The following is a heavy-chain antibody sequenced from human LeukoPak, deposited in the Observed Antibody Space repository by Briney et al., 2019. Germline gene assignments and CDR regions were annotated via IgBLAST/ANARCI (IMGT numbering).Heavy chain of an antibody. Sequence: GGSLRLSCAASGFTFSSYGMSWVRQAPGKGLEWVSAISGSGGSTYYADSVKGRFTISRDNSKNTLYLQMNSLRAEDTAVYYCARAGYGLPFDYWGQGTLVTVSS. CDR3: ARAGYGLPFDY. CDR1: GFTFSSYG. V-gene: IGHV3-23*01. CDR2: ISGSGGST. J-gene: IGHJ4*02. D-gene: IGHD5-18*01.